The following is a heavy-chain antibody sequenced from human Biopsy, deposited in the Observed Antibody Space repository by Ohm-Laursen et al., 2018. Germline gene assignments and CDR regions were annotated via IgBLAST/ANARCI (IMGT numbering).Heavy chain of an antibody. J-gene: IGHJ4*02. CDR2: INCKTGAT. V-gene: IGHV1-2*02. D-gene: IGHD3/OR15-3a*01. CDR1: SYTFTDYN. CDR3: ARDLVDWTVPS. Sequence: SVKVSCKASSYTFTDYNIHWMRQAPGQGLEWLGYINCKTGATNYAQKFQGRVTMTRDTSINTAFMELKSLRSDDTAVYYCARDLVDWTVPSWGQGALVIVSS.